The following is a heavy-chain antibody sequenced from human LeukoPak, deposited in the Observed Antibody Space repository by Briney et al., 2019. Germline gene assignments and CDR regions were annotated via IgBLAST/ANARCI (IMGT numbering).Heavy chain of an antibody. D-gene: IGHD3-16*01. J-gene: IGHJ3*02. V-gene: IGHV5-51*01. CDR2: IFPGDSDT. CDR3: ARRIFGGGGYAFDI. CDR1: GYKFVSYW. Sequence: KAGESLKISCQISGYKFVSYWIGWVRQMPGKGLEWMGIIFPGDSDTRYSPSFEGQVTISADRSNNTAYLQWRSLEASDTAIYYCARRIFGGGGYAFDIWGQGTVVTVSS.